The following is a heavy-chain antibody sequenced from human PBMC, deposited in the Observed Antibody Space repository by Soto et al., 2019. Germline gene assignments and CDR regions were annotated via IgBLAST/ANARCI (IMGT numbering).Heavy chain of an antibody. J-gene: IGHJ4*02. D-gene: IGHD5-18*01. CDR1: GFTVSSNH. V-gene: IGHV3-53*01. Sequence: VQLVESGGGLIQPGGSLRLSCAASGFTVSSNHMTWIRQAPGRGPEWVSTIYHGGNTYYADSVKGRFAISRDNSNNMLYLQMNSLRAEDTSVYYGATGGETAKDGYLGQGTLVTVSS. CDR3: ATGGETAKDGY. CDR2: IYHGGNT.